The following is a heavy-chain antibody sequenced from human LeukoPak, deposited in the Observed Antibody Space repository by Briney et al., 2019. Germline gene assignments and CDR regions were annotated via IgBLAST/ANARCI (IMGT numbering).Heavy chain of an antibody. V-gene: IGHV4-39*07. CDR3: ARDSYGGKSVMGAFDI. CDR2: IYYSGST. Sequence: SETLSLTCTVSGGSISSSSYYWGWIRQPPGKGLEWIGSIYYSGSTYYNPSLKSRVTISVDTSKNQFSLKLSSVTAADTAVYYCARDSYGGKSVMGAFDIWGQGTMVTVSS. D-gene: IGHD4-23*01. CDR1: GGSISSSSYY. J-gene: IGHJ3*02.